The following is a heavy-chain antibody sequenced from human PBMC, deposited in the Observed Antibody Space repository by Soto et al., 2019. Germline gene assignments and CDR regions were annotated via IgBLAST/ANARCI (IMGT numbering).Heavy chain of an antibody. CDR2: ISSNGGST. Sequence: GGSLRLSCSASGFTFSSYAMHWVRQAPGKGLEYVSAISSNGGSTYYADSVKGRFTISRDNSKNTLYLQMSSLRAEDTAVYYCVKGVDTATFYFDYWGQGTLVTVSS. CDR1: GFTFSSYA. J-gene: IGHJ4*02. V-gene: IGHV3-64D*08. D-gene: IGHD5-18*01. CDR3: VKGVDTATFYFDY.